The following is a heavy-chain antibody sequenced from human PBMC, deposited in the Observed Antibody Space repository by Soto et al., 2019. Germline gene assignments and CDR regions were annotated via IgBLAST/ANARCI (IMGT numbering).Heavy chain of an antibody. CDR1: GGSFSGYY. Sequence: QVQLQQWGAGLLKPSETLSLTCAVYGGSFSGYYWSWIRQPPGKGLEWIGEINHSGSTNYNPSLKSRVTISVDTPKNQFSLKLSSVTAADTAVYYCANLVGATTGADYWGQGTLVTVSS. D-gene: IGHD1-26*01. J-gene: IGHJ4*02. CDR2: INHSGST. V-gene: IGHV4-34*01. CDR3: ANLVGATTGADY.